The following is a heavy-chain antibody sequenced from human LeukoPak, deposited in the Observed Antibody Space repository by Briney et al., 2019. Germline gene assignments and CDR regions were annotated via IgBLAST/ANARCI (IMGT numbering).Heavy chain of an antibody. CDR2: IYYSGST. D-gene: IGHD2-15*01. Sequence: PSETLSLTCTVSGGSISSSSYYWGWIRQPPGKGLEWIGSIYYSGSTYYNPSLKSRVTISVDTSKNQFSLKLSSVTAADTAVYYCARYYRSRSYCSGGSCYSQDYWGQGTLVTVSS. CDR3: ARYYRSRSYCSGGSCYSQDY. V-gene: IGHV4-39*07. CDR1: GGSISSSSYY. J-gene: IGHJ4*02.